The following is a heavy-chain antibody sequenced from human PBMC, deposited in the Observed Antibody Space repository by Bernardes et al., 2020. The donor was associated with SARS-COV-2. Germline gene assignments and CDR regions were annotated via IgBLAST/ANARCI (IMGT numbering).Heavy chain of an antibody. CDR3: ARVGYSSSWYGYLGYYYDSSGYYRDY. D-gene: IGHD3-22*01. V-gene: IGHV1-2*02. CDR1: GYTFTGYY. CDR2: INPNSGGT. J-gene: IGHJ4*02. Sequence: ASVKVSCKASGYTFTGYYMHWVRQAPGQGLEWMGWINPNSGGTNYAQKFQGRVTMTRDTSISTAYMELSRLRSDDTAVYYCARVGYSSSWYGYLGYYYDSSGYYRDYWGQGTLVTVSS.